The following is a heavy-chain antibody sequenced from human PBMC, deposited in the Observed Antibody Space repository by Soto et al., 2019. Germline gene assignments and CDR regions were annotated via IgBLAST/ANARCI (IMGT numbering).Heavy chain of an antibody. CDR1: GFTFSSYS. CDR2: ISSSSSYI. D-gene: IGHD6-19*01. V-gene: IGHV3-21*04. J-gene: IGHJ3*02. CDR3: AKDRSIAVAGAFDI. Sequence: PGGSLRLSCAASGFTFSSYSMNWVRQAPGKGLEWVSSISSSSSYIYYADSVKGRFTISRDNAKNSLYLQMNSLRAEDTAVYYCAKDRSIAVAGAFDIWGQGTMVTV.